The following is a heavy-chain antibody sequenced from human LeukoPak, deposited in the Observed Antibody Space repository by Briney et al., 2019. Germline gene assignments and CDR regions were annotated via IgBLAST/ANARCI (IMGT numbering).Heavy chain of an antibody. CDR2: IYSGGRT. J-gene: IGHJ6*03. Sequence: PGGSLRLSCAASGFTVSSFDMNWVRQAPGKGLEWVSVIYSGGRTYYADSVRGRFTISRDNSKNTLYLQMNSLRAEDTAVYYCAKESWGWFGELGTYYYYYMDVWGKGTTVTVSS. CDR1: GFTVSSFD. CDR3: AKESWGWFGELGTYYYYYMDV. D-gene: IGHD3-10*01. V-gene: IGHV3-53*05.